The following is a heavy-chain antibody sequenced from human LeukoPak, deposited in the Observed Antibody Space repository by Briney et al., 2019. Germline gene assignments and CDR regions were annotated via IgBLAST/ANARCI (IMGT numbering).Heavy chain of an antibody. CDR3: AADGPADLFDGSEDPPRDAFEI. D-gene: IGHD3-22*01. CDR1: GFTFSSST. V-gene: IGHV1-58*02. J-gene: IGHJ3*02. CDR2: IVVGSGNT. Sequence: SVKVSCKASGFTFSSSTMQWVRQARGQRLGWIGWIVVGSGNTNYAQKFQERVTISRDMSTSTAYMELSSLTSEDTAVFYCAADGPADLFDGSEDPPRDAFEIWGQGTMVTVSS.